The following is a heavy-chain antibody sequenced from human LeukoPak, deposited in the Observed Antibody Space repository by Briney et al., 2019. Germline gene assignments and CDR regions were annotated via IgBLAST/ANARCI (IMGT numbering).Heavy chain of an antibody. J-gene: IGHJ4*02. Sequence: SVKVSCKASRGTFNKYAIKWVRQAPGQGFEWMGGIIPPFGSENYPQKFQGRVTITTDEVTNTAYLELRSLRSDDTAVYYCASAPAGFAGELSSWGQGTLVTVSS. D-gene: IGHD3-16*02. CDR3: ASAPAGFAGELSS. CDR2: IIPPFGSE. CDR1: RGTFNKYA. V-gene: IGHV1-69*05.